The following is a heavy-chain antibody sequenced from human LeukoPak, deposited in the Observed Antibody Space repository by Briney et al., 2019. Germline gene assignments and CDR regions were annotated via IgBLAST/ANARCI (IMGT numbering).Heavy chain of an antibody. J-gene: IGHJ4*02. CDR1: GDSISSYY. V-gene: IGHV4-59*08. D-gene: IGHD1-26*01. Sequence: KTSETLSLTCAVAGDSISSYYWSWIRQTPGKGLEWIWYIHYSGSTNYSPSLKTRVPISLDTSKNQVSLKLSSVTSADTAVYYCARHGSWQQGNYYFDYWGQGTLVTVSS. CDR3: ARHGSWQQGNYYFDY. CDR2: IHYSGST.